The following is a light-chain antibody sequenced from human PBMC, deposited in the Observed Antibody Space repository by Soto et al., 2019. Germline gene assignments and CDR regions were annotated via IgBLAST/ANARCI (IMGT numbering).Light chain of an antibody. CDR2: AAS. CDR1: QSISSY. Sequence: DVQMTQSPSSLSASVGDRVTITCRASQSISSYLYWYPQKPGKAPKLLIYAASSLQSGVPSRFSGSGSGTDFTLTISSLQPEDVASYDCQQSYSTPYTFGQGTKLETK. V-gene: IGKV1-39*01. CDR3: QQSYSTPYT. J-gene: IGKJ2*01.